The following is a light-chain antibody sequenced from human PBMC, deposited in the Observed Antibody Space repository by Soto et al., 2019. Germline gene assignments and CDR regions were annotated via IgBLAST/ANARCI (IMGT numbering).Light chain of an antibody. CDR1: RGEVGGYNY. J-gene: IGLJ1*01. CDR2: EVS. Sequence: QSALTQPASVYGSPGQSITISCPGTRGEVGGYNYVSWYQQHPGKAPKLMLYEVSNRPSGISNRFSGSKSGNTASLTISGLQAEDEADYYCSSYTSSSTLCVFGTGTKVTVL. CDR3: SSYTSSSTLCV. V-gene: IGLV2-14*01.